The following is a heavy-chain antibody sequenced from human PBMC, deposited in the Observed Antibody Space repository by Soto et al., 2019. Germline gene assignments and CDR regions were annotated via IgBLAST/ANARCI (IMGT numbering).Heavy chain of an antibody. Sequence: GGSRGPSSPASGFTFDNYAMSWVRQAPGKGLEWVAGVSASGRDTYYADSVKDRFTISRDSSKNTLYLQMNSLRAQDTATYYCAKGKATGWYYFDYWGQGTLVTVSS. CDR1: GFTFDNYA. CDR2: VSASGRDT. D-gene: IGHD6-19*01. V-gene: IGHV3-23*01. J-gene: IGHJ4*02. CDR3: AKGKATGWYYFDY.